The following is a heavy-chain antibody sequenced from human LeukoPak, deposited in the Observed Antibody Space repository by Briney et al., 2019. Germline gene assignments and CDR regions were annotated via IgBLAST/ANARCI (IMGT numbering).Heavy chain of an antibody. Sequence: PGGSLRLSCAASGFTFSSYAMSWVRQAPGKGLEWTSFISSSTTTTYYADSVKGRFTISRDNAMKSLYLQMNSLRAEDTAVYYCTRDSGRREDFWGQGTLVTVSS. CDR1: GFTFSSYA. D-gene: IGHD1-26*01. J-gene: IGHJ4*02. V-gene: IGHV3-48*01. CDR3: TRDSGRREDF. CDR2: ISSSTTTT.